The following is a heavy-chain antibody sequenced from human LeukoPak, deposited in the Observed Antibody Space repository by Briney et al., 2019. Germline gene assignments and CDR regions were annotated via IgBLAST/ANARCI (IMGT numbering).Heavy chain of an antibody. D-gene: IGHD2-2*01. CDR1: GYTFTSYG. CDR2: ISGYNGNT. CDR3: AREYCSSTGCFFKRYFDY. Sequence: ASVKLSCKASGYTFTSYGIGWVRQAPGQGLEWLGWISGYNGNTNYVQKLHGRVTMTTDTSRHTAYMQLRSLRSDDTAVYYCAREYCSSTGCFFKRYFDYWGQGTLVTVSS. J-gene: IGHJ4*02. V-gene: IGHV1-18*01.